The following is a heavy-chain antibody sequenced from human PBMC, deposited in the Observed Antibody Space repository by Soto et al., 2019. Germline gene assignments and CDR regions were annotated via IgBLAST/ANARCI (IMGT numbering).Heavy chain of an antibody. D-gene: IGHD1-26*01. V-gene: IGHV3-7*03. CDR3: AREPSGSYYEDDFDI. CDR1: GFTFSSYW. CDR2: IKQDGSEK. Sequence: GGSLILSCAASGFTFSSYWMSWVRQAPGKGLEWVANIKQDGSEKYYVDSVKGRFTISRDNAKNSLYLQMNSLRAEDTAVYYCAREPSGSYYEDDFDIWGQGTMVTVSS. J-gene: IGHJ3*02.